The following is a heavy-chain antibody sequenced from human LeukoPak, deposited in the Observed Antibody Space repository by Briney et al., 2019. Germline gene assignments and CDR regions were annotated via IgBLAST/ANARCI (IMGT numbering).Heavy chain of an antibody. V-gene: IGHV4-61*02. CDR3: ARGYSSSGSPFDY. CDR1: GGSISSGGYY. Sequence: SQTLSLTCTVSGGSISSGGYYWSWIRQPAGKGLEWIGRIYNSGSTNYNPSLKSRVTISLDTSKNQFSLKLSSVTAADTAVYYCARGYSSSGSPFDYWGQGTLVTVSS. J-gene: IGHJ4*02. D-gene: IGHD6-6*01. CDR2: IYNSGST.